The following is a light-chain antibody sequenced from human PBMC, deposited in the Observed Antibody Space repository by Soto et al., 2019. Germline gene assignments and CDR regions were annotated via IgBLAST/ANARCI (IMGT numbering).Light chain of an antibody. Sequence: QSVLTQPASVSGSPGQSITISCTGTSSDVGGYNYVSWYQQHPGKAPKLMIYDVSNRPSGVSNRFSGSKSGNTASLTIPGLQAEDEADYYCSSYTSSSTPPYVFGTGTKLTVL. CDR2: DVS. V-gene: IGLV2-14*01. CDR1: SSDVGGYNY. J-gene: IGLJ1*01. CDR3: SSYTSSSTPPYV.